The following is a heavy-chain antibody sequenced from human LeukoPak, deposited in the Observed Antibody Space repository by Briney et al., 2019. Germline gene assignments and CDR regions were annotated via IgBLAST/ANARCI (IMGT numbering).Heavy chain of an antibody. D-gene: IGHD3-10*01. CDR3: AKSRGPSYDHFFDS. CDR2: ISSDSSKI. CDR1: GFTFSSYA. J-gene: IGHJ4*02. V-gene: IGHV3-30*18. Sequence: GGSLRLSCAASGFTFSSYAMSWVRQAPGKGLEWVAVISSDSSKIYYADSVKDRFTISRDNSENAAFLQMNSLRVEDTAVYYCAKSRGPSYDHFFDSWGQGTLVTVSS.